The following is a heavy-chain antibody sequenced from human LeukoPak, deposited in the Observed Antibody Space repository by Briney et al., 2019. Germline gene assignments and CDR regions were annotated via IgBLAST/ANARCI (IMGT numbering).Heavy chain of an antibody. CDR3: ARDQKCDY. CDR1: GFTFSTYW. CDR2: INQDGNKK. V-gene: IGHV3-7*01. J-gene: IGHJ4*02. Sequence: GGSLRLSCAPSGFTFSTYWMSWVRPAPGRGLEGVAKINQDGNKKYYLESVKGRFTNSRENAKNSLYRKMSSLRAEDTAVYYCARDQKCDYWGQGTLCSVSS.